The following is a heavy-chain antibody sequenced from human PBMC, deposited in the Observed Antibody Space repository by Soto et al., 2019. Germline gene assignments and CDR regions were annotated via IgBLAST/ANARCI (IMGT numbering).Heavy chain of an antibody. Sequence: QVQLVESGGGVVQPGRSLRLSCAASGFTFHNYGMHWVRQAPGKGLEWVAVISYDGSNKYYADSVKGRFTISRDNSKDTLYLQMNSLRAEDTAVYYCAKAVDITVRGVPPSDYWGQGTLLTVSS. V-gene: IGHV3-30*18. J-gene: IGHJ4*02. CDR3: AKAVDITVRGVPPSDY. D-gene: IGHD3-10*01. CDR1: GFTFHNYG. CDR2: ISYDGSNK.